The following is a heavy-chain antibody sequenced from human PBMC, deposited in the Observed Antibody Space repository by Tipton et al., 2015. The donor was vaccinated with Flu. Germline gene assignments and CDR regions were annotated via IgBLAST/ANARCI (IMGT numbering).Heavy chain of an antibody. J-gene: IGHJ4*02. D-gene: IGHD3-10*01. CDR1: GFTFSSYD. V-gene: IGHV3-64*02. CDR3: AREGPMVQGIITTTGFDS. CDR2: ISTNGGGT. Sequence: SLRLSCAASGFTFSSYDMHWVRQAPGKGLEYVSSISTNGGGTYYADSVKGRFIISRDNSKNTLYLQMGSLRAEVMAVYYCAREGPMVQGIITTTGFDSWGQGTLVTVSS.